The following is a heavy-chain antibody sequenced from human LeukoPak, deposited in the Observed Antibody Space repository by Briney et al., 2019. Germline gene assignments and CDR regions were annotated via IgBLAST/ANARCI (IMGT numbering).Heavy chain of an antibody. V-gene: IGHV5-51*01. CDR2: IYTGDSDT. CDR3: ARLGAYCGGDFYPDFDY. CDR1: GYSFTSYW. Sequence: GESLKISCKGSGYSFTSYWISWVRQMPGKGLEWMGIIYTGDSDTRYSPSFQGQVTISADKSISTAYLQWSSLKASDTAMYYCARLGAYCGGDFYPDFDYWGQGTLVTVSS. J-gene: IGHJ4*02. D-gene: IGHD2-21*02.